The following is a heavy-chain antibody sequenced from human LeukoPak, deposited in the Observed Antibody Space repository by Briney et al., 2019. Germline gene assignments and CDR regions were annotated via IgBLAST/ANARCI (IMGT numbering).Heavy chain of an antibody. D-gene: IGHD5-18*01. CDR3: ARESAQLWSYYYYYYMDV. CDR2: IKQDGSEK. J-gene: IGHJ6*03. V-gene: IGHV3-7*01. CDR1: GFTFSSYW. Sequence: GWSLRLSCAASGFTFSSYWMSWVRQAPGKGLEWVANIKQDGSEKYYVDSVKGRFTISRDNAKNSLYLQMNSLRAEDTAVYYCARESAQLWSYYYYYYMDVWGKGTTVTVSS.